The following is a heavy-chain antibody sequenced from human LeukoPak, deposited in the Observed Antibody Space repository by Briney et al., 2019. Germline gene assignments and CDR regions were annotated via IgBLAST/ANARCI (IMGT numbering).Heavy chain of an antibody. Sequence: PSGTLSLTCAVSGGSISSSNWWSWVRQPSGKGLEWTGEIYHSGSTNYNPSLKSRVTISVDKSKNQFSLKLSSVTAADTAVYYCARGRDGYNYRDYYYYYGMDVWGQGTTVTVSS. CDR2: IYHSGST. V-gene: IGHV4-4*02. D-gene: IGHD5-24*01. CDR3: ARGRDGYNYRDYYYYYGMDV. J-gene: IGHJ6*02. CDR1: GGSISSSNW.